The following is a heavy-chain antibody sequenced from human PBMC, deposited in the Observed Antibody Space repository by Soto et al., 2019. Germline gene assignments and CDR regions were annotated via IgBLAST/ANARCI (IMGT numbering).Heavy chain of an antibody. J-gene: IGHJ4*02. Sequence: QVQLVESGGGVVQPGRSLRLSCAASGFTFSSYGIHWVRQAPGKGLEWVAVISYDGSNKYYADSRKGRFTISRDNSKNTLPLQMNSLRPEDTAVYYCAKSFARYTGSYSFDYWGQGTLVTVSS. CDR2: ISYDGSNK. V-gene: IGHV3-30*18. CDR3: AKSFARYTGSYSFDY. D-gene: IGHD1-26*01. CDR1: GFTFSSYG.